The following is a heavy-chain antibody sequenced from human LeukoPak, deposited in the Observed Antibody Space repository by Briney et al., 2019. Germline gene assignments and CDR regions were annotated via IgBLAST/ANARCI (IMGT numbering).Heavy chain of an antibody. CDR1: VGSFSGYS. J-gene: IGHJ4*02. CDR3: ARVTLTGYYAFDY. V-gene: IGHV4-34*01. Sequence: PSETLSLTCAVYVGSFSGYSWSWIRQPPGKGLEWIGVINHSGSTNYNPSLKSRVTISVDTSKNQFSLKLSSVTAADTAVYYCARVTLTGYYAFDYWGQGTLVTVSS. CDR2: INHSGST. D-gene: IGHD3-9*01.